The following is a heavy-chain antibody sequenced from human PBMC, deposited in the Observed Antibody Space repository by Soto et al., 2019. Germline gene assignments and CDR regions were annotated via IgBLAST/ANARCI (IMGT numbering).Heavy chain of an antibody. CDR3: ARRFCSAGSCRGIGFDY. V-gene: IGHV3-13*01. J-gene: IGHJ4*02. CDR1: GFTFSSHD. D-gene: IGHD2-15*01. CDR2: IGSDGGT. Sequence: EVQLVESGGGLVQPGGSLRLSCAASGFTFSSHDMHWVRQATGKGLEWVSAIGSDGGTYYLGSVKGRFTISRENAKNSVYLQMNSLRVGDTAVYYCARRFCSAGSCRGIGFDYWGQGILVTVSS.